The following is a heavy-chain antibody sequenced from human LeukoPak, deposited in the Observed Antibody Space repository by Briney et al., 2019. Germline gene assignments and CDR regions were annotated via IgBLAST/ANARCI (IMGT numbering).Heavy chain of an antibody. V-gene: IGHV4-34*01. D-gene: IGHD6-19*01. CDR3: ARTSSSGLVGGYYFDY. Sequence: KPSETLSLTCAVSGGSFSGHYWNWIRQPPGKGLEWIGEINHGGSTNYNPSLKSRVTISVDTSQKQFSLKLSSVTAADTAVYYCARTSSSGLVGGYYFDYWGQGTLVTVSS. J-gene: IGHJ4*02. CDR1: GGSFSGHY. CDR2: INHGGST.